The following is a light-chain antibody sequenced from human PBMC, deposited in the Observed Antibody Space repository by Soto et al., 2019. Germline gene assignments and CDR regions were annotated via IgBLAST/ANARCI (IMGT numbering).Light chain of an antibody. CDR1: SNNIGAYTF. V-gene: IGLV2-11*01. Sequence: QSVLTQPRSVSGSPGQPVTISCTGTSNNIGAYTFVSWYQQHPGKAPNLIIYHVNKRPSGVPDRFSGSKSGNTASLTISGLQAEDESDYYCSAYGGNADVVFGGGTKVTV. J-gene: IGLJ2*01. CDR3: SAYGGNADVV. CDR2: HVN.